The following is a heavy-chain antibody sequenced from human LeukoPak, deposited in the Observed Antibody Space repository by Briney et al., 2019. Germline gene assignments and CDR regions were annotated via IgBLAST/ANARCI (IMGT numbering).Heavy chain of an antibody. Sequence: PSETLSLTCTVSGGSISSYYWSWIRQPLGKGLEWIGYIYYSGSTNYNPSLKSRVTISVDTSKNQFSLKLSSVTAADTAVYYCARVDYYDSSGYYFDYWGQGTLVTVSS. J-gene: IGHJ4*02. D-gene: IGHD3-22*01. CDR2: IYYSGST. CDR3: ARVDYYDSSGYYFDY. CDR1: GGSISSYY. V-gene: IGHV4-59*01.